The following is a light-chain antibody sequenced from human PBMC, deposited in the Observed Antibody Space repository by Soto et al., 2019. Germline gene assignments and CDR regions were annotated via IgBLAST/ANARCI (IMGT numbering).Light chain of an antibody. J-gene: IGKJ5*01. CDR3: QQLHGYPIT. CDR1: QSFSTY. Sequence: DFQMTQSPSSLSASVGDRVTITCRASQSFSTYLAWYQQKPGKVPKLLISGISTLQSGVPSRFSGSGSGTHFTLTISSLQPEDFATYYCQQLHGYPITFGQGTRLEIK. CDR2: GIS. V-gene: IGKV1-27*01.